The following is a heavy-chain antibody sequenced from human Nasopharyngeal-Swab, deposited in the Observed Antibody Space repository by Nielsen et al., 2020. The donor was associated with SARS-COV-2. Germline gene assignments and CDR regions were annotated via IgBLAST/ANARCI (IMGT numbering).Heavy chain of an antibody. CDR1: GSTFSSYS. CDR2: ISSSSSYI. Sequence: GGSLRLPCAAFGSTFSSYSMNWVRQAPGKGLEWVSSISSSSSYIYYADSVKGRFTISRDNAKNSLYLQMNSLRAEDTAVYYCALWFGELLNYYGMDVWGQGTTVTVSS. V-gene: IGHV3-21*01. CDR3: ALWFGELLNYYGMDV. J-gene: IGHJ6*02. D-gene: IGHD3-10*01.